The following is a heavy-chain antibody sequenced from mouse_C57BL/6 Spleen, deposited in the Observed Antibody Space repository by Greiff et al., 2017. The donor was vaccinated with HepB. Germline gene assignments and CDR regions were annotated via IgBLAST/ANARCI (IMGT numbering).Heavy chain of an antibody. CDR1: GYTFTSYW. V-gene: IGHV1-69*01. D-gene: IGHD1-1*01. J-gene: IGHJ4*01. Sequence: QVQLQQPGAELVMPGASVKLSCKASGYTFTSYWMHWVKQRPGQGLEWIGEIDPSDSYTNYHQKFKGKSTLTVDKSSSTAYMQLSSLTSEDSAVYYCARKATVVADYYAMDYWGQGTSVTVSS. CDR3: ARKATVVADYYAMDY. CDR2: IDPSDSYT.